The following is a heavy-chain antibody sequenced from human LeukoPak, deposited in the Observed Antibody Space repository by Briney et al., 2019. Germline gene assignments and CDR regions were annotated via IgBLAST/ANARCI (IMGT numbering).Heavy chain of an antibody. J-gene: IGHJ3*02. Sequence: GGSLRLSCAASGCTFSYYGMSWVRQAPGKGLEWVSGTGDSTYYADSVKGRFTISRDNSKNTLYLQMNSLRAEDTAVYYSEKDFTYSDSTGFNRGAFDIWGQGTMVTVSS. V-gene: IGHV3-23*01. CDR1: GCTFSYYG. CDR3: EKDFTYSDSTGFNRGAFDI. D-gene: IGHD3-22*01. CDR2: TGDST.